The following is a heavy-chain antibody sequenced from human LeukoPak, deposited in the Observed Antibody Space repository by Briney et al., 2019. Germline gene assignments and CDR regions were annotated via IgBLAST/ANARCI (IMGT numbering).Heavy chain of an antibody. J-gene: IGHJ4*02. CDR2: IIPIFGTA. Sequence: GASVKVSCKPSGGTFSSYAISWVRQAPGQGLEWMGRIIPIFGTANYAQKFQGRVTITTDESTSTAYMELSSLRSEDTAVYYCARERADSSGWFDLFDYWGQGTLVTVSS. V-gene: IGHV1-69*05. D-gene: IGHD6-19*01. CDR1: GGTFSSYA. CDR3: ARERADSSGWFDLFDY.